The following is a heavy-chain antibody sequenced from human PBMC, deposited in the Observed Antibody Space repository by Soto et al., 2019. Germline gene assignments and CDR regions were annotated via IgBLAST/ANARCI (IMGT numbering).Heavy chain of an antibody. CDR3: ARKVLGSTSRPDWWYFDL. D-gene: IGHD2-2*01. V-gene: IGHV3-23*01. Sequence: SGGGLVQPGGSLRLSCVGSGFTFINYAMNWVRQTPGKGLEWVSTISGGGDKTFDADTVKGRFTISRDNSKNAVNLQMNSLRADDTAVYYCARKVLGSTSRPDWWYFDLWGRGTLVTVSS. CDR1: GFTFINYA. CDR2: ISGGGDKT. J-gene: IGHJ2*01.